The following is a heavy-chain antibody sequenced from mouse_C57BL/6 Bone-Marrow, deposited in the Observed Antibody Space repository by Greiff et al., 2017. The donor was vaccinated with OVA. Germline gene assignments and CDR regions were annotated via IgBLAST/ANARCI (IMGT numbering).Heavy chain of an antibody. CDR3: SRNYDYDGAFYAMDY. V-gene: IGHV5-17*01. Sequence: DVMLVESGGGLVKPGGSLKLSCAASGFTFSDYGMHWVRQAPEKGLEWVAYISSGSSTIYYADTVKGRFTISRDNAKNTLFLQMTSLRSEDTAMYYGSRNYDYDGAFYAMDYWGQGTSVTVSS. D-gene: IGHD2-4*01. CDR2: ISSGSSTI. J-gene: IGHJ4*01. CDR1: GFTFSDYG.